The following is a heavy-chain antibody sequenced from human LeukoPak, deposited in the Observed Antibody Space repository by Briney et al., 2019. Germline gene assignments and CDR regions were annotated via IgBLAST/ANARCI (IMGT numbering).Heavy chain of an antibody. V-gene: IGHV5-51*01. Sequence: GESLKISCKGYGYSSTNSWIGWVRQVPGKGLEWMGIIYLGDSDTRYSPSFQGQVTISADKSITTAYLQRSSLKASDTAIYYCARHPSYTSGWPLDYWGQGTLVTVSS. J-gene: IGHJ4*02. CDR1: GYSSTNSW. CDR3: ARHPSYTSGWPLDY. D-gene: IGHD6-19*01. CDR2: IYLGDSDT.